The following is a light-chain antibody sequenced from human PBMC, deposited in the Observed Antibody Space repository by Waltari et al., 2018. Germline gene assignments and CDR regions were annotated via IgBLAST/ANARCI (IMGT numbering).Light chain of an antibody. V-gene: IGKV3-15*01. CDR2: GAS. CDR1: QSVSSN. J-gene: IGKJ2*01. CDR3: QQYSNWPST. Sequence: EIMMTQSPATLSVSPGERATLSCRASQSVSSNLACYQQKPGQAPSLLIYGASTRATGIPARFSGTGSGTEFTLTISSLQSEDFAVYFCQQYSNWPSTYGQGTKLEIK.